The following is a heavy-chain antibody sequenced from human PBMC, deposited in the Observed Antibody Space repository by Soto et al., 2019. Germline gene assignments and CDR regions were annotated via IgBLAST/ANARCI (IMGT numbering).Heavy chain of an antibody. Sequence: GESLKISCKASGYSFTNYWIGWVRQMPGKGLEWMGIIYPDDSDTRYSPSFQGQVTISADKSINTAYLQWSSLKASDTAMYYCAKHRDSCGNGLCYQDSWGQGTPVTVSS. J-gene: IGHJ5*01. CDR3: AKHRDSCGNGLCYQDS. D-gene: IGHD2-8*01. CDR2: IYPDDSDT. V-gene: IGHV5-51*01. CDR1: GYSFTNYW.